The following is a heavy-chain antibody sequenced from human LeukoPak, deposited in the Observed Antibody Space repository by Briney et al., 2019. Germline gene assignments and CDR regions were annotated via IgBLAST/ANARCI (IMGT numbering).Heavy chain of an antibody. Sequence: GGSLRLSCAASGFAFRSYGMSWVRQAPGKGLEWVSAISGNGVGTYYADSVKGRFTISRDNSKNTLYLQMNNLRAEDTAVYYCAKDLAWGLDYWCQGTPVTVSS. CDR2: ISGNGVGT. CDR1: GFAFRSYG. V-gene: IGHV3-23*01. J-gene: IGHJ4*02. CDR3: AKDLAWGLDY. D-gene: IGHD7-27*01.